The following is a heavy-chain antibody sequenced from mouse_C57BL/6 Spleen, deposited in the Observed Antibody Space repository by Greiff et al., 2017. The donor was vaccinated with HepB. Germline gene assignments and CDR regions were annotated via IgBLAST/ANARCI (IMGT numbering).Heavy chain of an antibody. J-gene: IGHJ2*01. Sequence: QVQLQQPGAELVKPGASVKLSCKASGYTFTSYWMHWVKQRPGQGLEWIGMIHPNSGSTNYNEKFKSKATLTVDKSSSTAYMQLSSLTSEDSAVYYCARRIYYYGSRGYFDYWGQGTTLTVSS. CDR3: ARRIYYYGSRGYFDY. CDR2: IHPNSGST. D-gene: IGHD1-1*01. V-gene: IGHV1-64*01. CDR1: GYTFTSYW.